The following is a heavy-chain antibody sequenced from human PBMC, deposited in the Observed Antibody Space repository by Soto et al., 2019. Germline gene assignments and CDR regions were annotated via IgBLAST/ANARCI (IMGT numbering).Heavy chain of an antibody. CDR3: ARDGNTAMVIGGPGFDY. CDR1: GDSVSSNSAA. CDR2: TYYRSKWYN. D-gene: IGHD5-18*01. V-gene: IGHV6-1*01. J-gene: IGHJ4*02. Sequence: PSETLSITCAISGDSVSSNSAAWNWIRQSPSRGLEWLGRTYYRSKWYNDYAVSVKSRITINPDTSKNQFSLQLNSVTPEDTVVYYCARDGNTAMVIGGPGFDYWTQGTLVTGSS.